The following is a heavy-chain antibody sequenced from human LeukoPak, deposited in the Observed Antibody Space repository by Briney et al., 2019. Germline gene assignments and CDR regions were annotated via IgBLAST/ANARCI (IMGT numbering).Heavy chain of an antibody. Sequence: SETLSLTCAVYGESFSSYYWSWIRQPPGKGLEWIGEINHSGNTNYNPSLKSRVTISVDTSKNQFSLKLSSVTAADTAVYYCARGYVAVAALDYWGQGTLVTVSS. J-gene: IGHJ4*02. CDR1: GESFSSYY. CDR3: ARGYVAVAALDY. CDR2: INHSGNT. D-gene: IGHD6-19*01. V-gene: IGHV4-34*01.